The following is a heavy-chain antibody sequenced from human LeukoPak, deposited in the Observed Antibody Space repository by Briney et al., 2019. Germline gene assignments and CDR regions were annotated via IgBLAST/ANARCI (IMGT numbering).Heavy chain of an antibody. V-gene: IGHV1-69*13. D-gene: IGHD3-22*01. J-gene: IGHJ3*02. Sequence: SVKVSCKASGYTFTSYGISWVRQAPGQGLEWMGGIIPIFGTANYAQKFQGRVTIAADESTSTAYMELSSLRSEDTAVYYCNYDSSGSGAFDIWGQGTMVTVSS. CDR3: NYDSSGSGAFDI. CDR2: IIPIFGTA. CDR1: GYTFTSYG.